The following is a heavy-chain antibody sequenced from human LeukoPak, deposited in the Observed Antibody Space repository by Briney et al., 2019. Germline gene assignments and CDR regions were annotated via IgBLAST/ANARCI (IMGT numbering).Heavy chain of an antibody. CDR1: GFTFTDYA. V-gene: IGHV3-23*01. Sequence: SGGSLRLSCAASGFTFTDYAMGWVRQAPGKGLEWVSAISGSGESTHYAESVKGRFTISRDNSETTLYLQMNSLRAEDTAVYYCARARPWFDPWGQGTLVTVSS. CDR3: ARARPWFDP. CDR2: ISGSGEST. J-gene: IGHJ5*02.